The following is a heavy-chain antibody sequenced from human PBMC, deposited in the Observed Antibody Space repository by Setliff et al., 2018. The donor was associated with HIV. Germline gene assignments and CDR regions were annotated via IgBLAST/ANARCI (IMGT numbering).Heavy chain of an antibody. V-gene: IGHV4-34*01. D-gene: IGHD3-22*01. J-gene: IGHJ5*02. CDR1: GGSFSNYY. CDR2: LSPSGTT. Sequence: KTSETLSLTCTVYGGSFSNYYTNWIRQPPGKGLEWIGELSPSGTTRSNPSLQSRVTISLDTSKNQFSLNLMSVTAADTAVCYCASRVYYYDSNNFLREEGFDPWGQGTLVTVSS. CDR3: ASRVYYYDSNNFLREEGFDP.